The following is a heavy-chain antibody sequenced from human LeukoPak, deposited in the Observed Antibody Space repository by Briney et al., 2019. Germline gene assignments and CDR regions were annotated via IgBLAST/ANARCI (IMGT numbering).Heavy chain of an antibody. CDR1: GYSISSGYY. Sequence: SETLSLTCTVSGYSISSGYYWGWIRQPPGKGLEWIGSIYHSGSTYYNPSLKSRATISVDTSKNQFSLKLSSVTAADTAVYYCARTYSSSWYVYYYYMDVWGKGTTVTVPS. CDR2: IYHSGST. CDR3: ARTYSSSWYVYYYYMDV. D-gene: IGHD6-13*01. V-gene: IGHV4-38-2*02. J-gene: IGHJ6*03.